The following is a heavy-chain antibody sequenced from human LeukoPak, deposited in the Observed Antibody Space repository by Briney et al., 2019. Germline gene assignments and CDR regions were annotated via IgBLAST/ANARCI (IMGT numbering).Heavy chain of an antibody. Sequence: GGSLRLSCAASGFTFSSYVMHWVRQAPGMGLEWVAIISYDGSNEYYADSVKGRFTISRDNSKNTLYLQMNSLRAEDTAVYYCARDGGRREDYWGQGALVTVSS. CDR3: ARDGGRREDY. CDR2: ISYDGSNE. D-gene: IGHD2-15*01. J-gene: IGHJ4*02. V-gene: IGHV3-30*04. CDR1: GFTFSSYV.